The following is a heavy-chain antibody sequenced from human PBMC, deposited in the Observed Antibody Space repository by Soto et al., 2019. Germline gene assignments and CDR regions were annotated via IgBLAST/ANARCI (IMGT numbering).Heavy chain of an antibody. Sequence: PSETLSLTCTVSGGSISSYYWSWIRQPPGKGLEWIGYIYYSGNAYYNPSLKSRVTISVDTSKNQFSLKLTSVTAADAALYYCWRDFFDSSDYPTTGFDPWGQGTLVTVSS. V-gene: IGHV4-59*12. CDR2: IYYSGNA. CDR3: WRDFFDSSDYPTTGFDP. CDR1: GGSISSYY. D-gene: IGHD3-22*01. J-gene: IGHJ5*02.